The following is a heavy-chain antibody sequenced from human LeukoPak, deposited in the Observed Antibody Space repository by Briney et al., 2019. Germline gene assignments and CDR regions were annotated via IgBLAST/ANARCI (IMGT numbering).Heavy chain of an antibody. CDR2: ISGSGGST. CDR1: GFTFSSYA. Sequence: GSLRLSCAASGFTFSSYAMSWVRQAPGKGLEWVSAISGSGGSTYYADSVKGRFTISRDNAKNSLYLQMNSLRAEDTAVYYCARGTAMVRDAFDIWGQGTMVTVSS. J-gene: IGHJ3*02. V-gene: IGHV3-23*01. D-gene: IGHD5-18*01. CDR3: ARGTAMVRDAFDI.